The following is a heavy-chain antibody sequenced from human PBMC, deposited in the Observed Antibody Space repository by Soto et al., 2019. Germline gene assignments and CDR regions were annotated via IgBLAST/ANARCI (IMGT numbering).Heavy chain of an antibody. CDR2: INAANGNT. J-gene: IGHJ4*02. V-gene: IGHV1-3*01. Sequence: QVHLVQSGAEVKKPGASVKVSCKASGYIFSTYTMHWVRQAPGQRLEWMGWINAANGNTKYSQNFQGRVTISRDTSASTAYLELSSLRSEDTAVYHCAXVSFETSGYADYWGQGTLVTVSS. CDR3: AXVSFETSGYADY. CDR1: GYIFSTYT. D-gene: IGHD3-22*01.